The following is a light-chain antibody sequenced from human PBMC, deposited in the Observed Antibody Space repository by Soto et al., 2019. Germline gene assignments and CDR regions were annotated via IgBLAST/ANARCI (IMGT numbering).Light chain of an antibody. CDR3: NSYAGSKNPYV. V-gene: IGLV2-8*01. J-gene: IGLJ1*01. Sequence: QSVLTQPPSASGSPGQSVTISCTGTSNDVGGYKYVSWYQQHPGKAPKLIISEVSKRPSGVPDRFSGSKSGNTASLTVSGLQAEDEADYYCNSYAGSKNPYVFGTGTKLTVL. CDR1: SNDVGGYKY. CDR2: EVS.